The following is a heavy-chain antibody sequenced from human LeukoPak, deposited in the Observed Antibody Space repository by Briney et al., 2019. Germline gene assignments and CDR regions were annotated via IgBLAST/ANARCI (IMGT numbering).Heavy chain of an antibody. D-gene: IGHD3-10*01. V-gene: IGHV3-7*01. CDR2: IKQDGSEK. CDR1: GFTVSSYW. J-gene: IGHJ4*02. Sequence: GGSLRLSCAASGFTVSSYWMSWVRQAPGKGLEWVANIKQDGSEKYYVDSVKGRFTISRDNAKNSLYLQMNSLRAEDTAVYYCARGWYYGSGSYKYFDYWGQGTLVTVSS. CDR3: ARGWYYGSGSYKYFDY.